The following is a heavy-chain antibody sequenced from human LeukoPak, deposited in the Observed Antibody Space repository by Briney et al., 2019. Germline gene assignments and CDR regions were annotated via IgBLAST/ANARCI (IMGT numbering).Heavy chain of an antibody. D-gene: IGHD5-12*01. V-gene: IGHV1-2*02. CDR3: ARGRFQVAPAVYYFDY. CDR2: INPNSGGT. CDR1: GYTFTNYG. J-gene: IGHJ4*02. Sequence: ASVKVSCKASGYTFTNYGISWVRQAPGQGLEWMGWINPNSGGTNYAQKFQGRVTMTRDTSISTAYMELSRLRSDDTAVYYCARGRFQVAPAVYYFDYWGQGTLVTVSS.